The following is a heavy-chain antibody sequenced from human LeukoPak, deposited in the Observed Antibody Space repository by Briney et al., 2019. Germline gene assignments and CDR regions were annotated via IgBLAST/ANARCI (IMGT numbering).Heavy chain of an antibody. Sequence: GGSLRLSCAASGFTFSSYAMSWVRQAPGKGLEWVSAISGSGGGTYYADSVKGRFTISRDNSKNTLYLQMNSLRAEDTAVYYCAKSVNRNYYGSGSYTPELYYFDYWGQGTLVTVSS. CDR1: GFTFSSYA. J-gene: IGHJ4*02. CDR2: ISGSGGGT. D-gene: IGHD3-10*01. V-gene: IGHV3-23*01. CDR3: AKSVNRNYYGSGSYTPELYYFDY.